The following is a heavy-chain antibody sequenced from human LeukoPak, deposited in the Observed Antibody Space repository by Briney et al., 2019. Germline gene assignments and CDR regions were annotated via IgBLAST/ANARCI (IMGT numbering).Heavy chain of an antibody. CDR3: ARDRRTLSRGSTSLSY. V-gene: IGHV1-18*01. J-gene: IGHJ4*02. Sequence: GASVKVSCKASGYTFTSYGISWVRQAPGQGLEWMGWISAYNGNTNYAQKLQGRVTMTTDTSTSTAYMELSRLRSDDTAVYYCARDRRTLSRGSTSLSYWGQGTLVTVSS. CDR1: GYTFTSYG. D-gene: IGHD2-2*01. CDR2: ISAYNGNT.